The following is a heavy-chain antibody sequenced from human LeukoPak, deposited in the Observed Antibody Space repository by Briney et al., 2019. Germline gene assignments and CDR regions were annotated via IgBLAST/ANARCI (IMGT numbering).Heavy chain of an antibody. CDR3: AKDYRRYCSSTSCQPFDY. V-gene: IGHV3-30*18. CDR1: GFTFSSYG. Sequence: PGGSLRLSCAASGFTFSSYGMHWVRQAPGKGLEWVAVISYDGSNKYYADSVKGRFTISRDNSKNTLYLQMSSLRAEDTAVYYCAKDYRRYCSSTSCQPFDYWGQGTLVTVSS. D-gene: IGHD2-2*01. CDR2: ISYDGSNK. J-gene: IGHJ4*02.